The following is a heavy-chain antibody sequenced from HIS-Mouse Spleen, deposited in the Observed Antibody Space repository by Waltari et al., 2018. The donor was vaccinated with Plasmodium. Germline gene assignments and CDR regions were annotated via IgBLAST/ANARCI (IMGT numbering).Heavy chain of an antibody. Sequence: QVQLQESGPGLVKPSETLSLTCTVSGYSISSGYYWGWIRQPPAKGLEWIGSIYHSGSTYHNPPLKSRVTISVDTAKNQFALKLSSVTAADTAVYYCARVDYGSGDYYYYYGMDVWGQGTTVTVSS. J-gene: IGHJ6*02. CDR2: IYHSGST. D-gene: IGHD3-10*01. V-gene: IGHV4-38-2*02. CDR1: GYSISSGYY. CDR3: ARVDYGSGDYYYYYGMDV.